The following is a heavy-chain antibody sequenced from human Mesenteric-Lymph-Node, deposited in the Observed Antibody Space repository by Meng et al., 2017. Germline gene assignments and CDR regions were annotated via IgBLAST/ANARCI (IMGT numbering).Heavy chain of an antibody. V-gene: IGHV3-9*03. J-gene: IGHJ4*02. CDR2: ISWNSGSI. D-gene: IGHD6-19*01. CDR1: GFTFDDYA. Sequence: SLKISCAASGFTFDDYAMHWVRQAPGKGLEWVSGISWNSGSIGYADSVKDRFTISRDNAKNSLYLQMNSLRAEDMALYYCSKVGVGSSGWYYFDYWGQGTLVTVSS. CDR3: SKVGVGSSGWYYFDY.